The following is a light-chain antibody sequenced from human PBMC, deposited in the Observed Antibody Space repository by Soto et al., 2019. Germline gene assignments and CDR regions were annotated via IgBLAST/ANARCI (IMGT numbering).Light chain of an antibody. CDR2: DAS. Sequence: EIVLTQSPGTLSLSPGESATLSCRASQSVSSSYLAWYQQIPGQAPRLLIYDASRSATAIPDRFSGRGSGTDFTITISRLEPEDVAVNYCQQDGSSVTFGGGTKVEIK. CDR3: QQDGSSVT. J-gene: IGKJ4*01. CDR1: QSVSSSY. V-gene: IGKV3-20*01.